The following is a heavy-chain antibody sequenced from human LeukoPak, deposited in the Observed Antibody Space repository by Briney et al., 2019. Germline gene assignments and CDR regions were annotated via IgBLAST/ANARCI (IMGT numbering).Heavy chain of an antibody. CDR2: IRYDGSNK. CDR1: GSTFSSYA. J-gene: IGHJ4*02. V-gene: IGHV3-30*02. CDR3: ARDNYYDSSGYNY. Sequence: GGSLRLSCAASGSTFSSYAMSWVRQAPGKGLEWVAFIRYDGSNKYYADSVKGRFTISRDNAKNSLYLQMNSLRAEDTAVYYCARDNYYDSSGYNYWGQGTLVTVSS. D-gene: IGHD3-22*01.